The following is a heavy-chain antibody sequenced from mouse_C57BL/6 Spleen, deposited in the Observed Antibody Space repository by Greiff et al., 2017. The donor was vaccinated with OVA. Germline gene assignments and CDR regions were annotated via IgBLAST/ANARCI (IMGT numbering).Heavy chain of an antibody. CDR1: GFTFSDYG. CDR3: ARVYYGNWDYAMDY. CDR2: ISSGSSTI. D-gene: IGHD2-1*01. Sequence: EVMLVESGGGLVKPGGSLKLSCAASGFTFSDYGMHWVRQAPEKGLEWVAYISSGSSTIYYADTVKGRFTISRDNAKNTLFLQMTSLMSEDTAMYYCARVYYGNWDYAMDYWGQGTSVTVSS. J-gene: IGHJ4*01. V-gene: IGHV5-17*01.